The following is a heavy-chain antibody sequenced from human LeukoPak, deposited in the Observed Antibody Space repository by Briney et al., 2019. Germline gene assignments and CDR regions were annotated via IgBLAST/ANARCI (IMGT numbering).Heavy chain of an antibody. CDR3: ARHEYSGSYYGLSWFDP. J-gene: IGHJ5*02. D-gene: IGHD1-26*01. CDR2: IYYSGST. CDR1: GGSISSYY. Sequence: SETLSLTCTVSGGSISSYYWSWIRQPPGKGLEWIGYIYYSGSTNYNPSLKSRVTISVDTSKNQFSLKLSSLTAADTAVYYCARHEYSGSYYGLSWFDPWGQGTLVTVSS. V-gene: IGHV4-59*08.